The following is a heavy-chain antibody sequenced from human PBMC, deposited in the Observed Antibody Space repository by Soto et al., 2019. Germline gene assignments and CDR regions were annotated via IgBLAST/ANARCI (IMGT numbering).Heavy chain of an antibody. CDR1: GGSISSSDW. V-gene: IGHV4-4*02. D-gene: IGHD4-17*01. J-gene: IGHJ6*02. CDR2: IYHSGST. CDR3: ARDPGDGDYEGYYYYGMDV. Sequence: QVQLQELGPGLVKPSGTLSLTCAVSGGSISSSDWWSWVRQPPGKGLEWIGEIYHSGSTNYNPSLXSRVTISVDXSXXXFXXKLSSVTAADTAVYYCARDPGDGDYEGYYYYGMDVWGQGTTVTVSS.